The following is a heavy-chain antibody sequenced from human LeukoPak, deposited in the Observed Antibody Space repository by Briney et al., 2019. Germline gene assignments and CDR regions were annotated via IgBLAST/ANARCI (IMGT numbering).Heavy chain of an antibody. CDR2: INPNSGGT. CDR1: GYTLTGYY. CDR3: ARDPFGSGSIIDY. Sequence: ASVKVSCKASGYTLTGYYMHWVRQAPGQGLEWMGWINPNSGGTNYAQKFQGRVTMTRDTSISTAYMELSRLRSDDTAVYYCARDPFGSGSIIDYWGQGTLVTVSS. J-gene: IGHJ4*02. D-gene: IGHD3-10*01. V-gene: IGHV1-2*02.